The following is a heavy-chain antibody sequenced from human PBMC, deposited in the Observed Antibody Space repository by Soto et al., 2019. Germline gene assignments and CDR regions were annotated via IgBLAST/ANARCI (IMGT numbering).Heavy chain of an antibody. CDR2: ISVFNGDT. D-gene: IGHD3-22*01. J-gene: IGHJ6*02. CDR1: GYTSSSYG. Sequence: ASVKVSCKAIGYTSSSYGINWVRQAPGQGLEWMGWISVFNGDTKYAQKFQGRVAITKDPGTSTAHMELRSLRSDDAAVYFCAPKDDHKDDEPYYYRWDVCGQGTTVTVSS. CDR3: APKDDHKDDEPYYYRWDV. V-gene: IGHV1-18*01.